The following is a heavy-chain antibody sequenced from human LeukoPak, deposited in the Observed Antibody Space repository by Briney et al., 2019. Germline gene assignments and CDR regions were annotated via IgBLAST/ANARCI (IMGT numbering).Heavy chain of an antibody. D-gene: IGHD3-10*01. CDR3: ARDGSIGDDAFDI. Sequence: PGRSLRLSCAASGFTFDDYAMHWVRQAPGKGLEWVANIKQDGSEKYYVDSVKGRFTISRDNAKNSLYLQMNSLRAEDTAVYYCARDGSIGDDAFDIWGQGTMVTVSS. V-gene: IGHV3-7*01. J-gene: IGHJ3*02. CDR1: GFTFDDYA. CDR2: IKQDGSEK.